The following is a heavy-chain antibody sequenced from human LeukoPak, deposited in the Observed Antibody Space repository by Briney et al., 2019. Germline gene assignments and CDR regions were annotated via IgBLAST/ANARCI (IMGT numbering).Heavy chain of an antibody. Sequence: PGGSLRLSCAVSGFTASSNYMSWVRQAPGKGLEWVSVIYSDDRTYYAVSVKGRFTISRHTSKKTLYLQMNSLRAEDTAVYYCAREVMAKRRAFDIWGQGTVVTVSS. J-gene: IGHJ3*02. CDR2: IYSDDRT. V-gene: IGHV3-53*04. D-gene: IGHD2-8*01. CDR3: AREVMAKRRAFDI. CDR1: GFTASSNY.